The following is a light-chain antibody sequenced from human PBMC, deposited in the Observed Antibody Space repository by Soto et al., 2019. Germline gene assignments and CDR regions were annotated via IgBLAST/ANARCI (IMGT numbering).Light chain of an antibody. CDR3: QQYGSTLRT. V-gene: IGKV3-20*01. Sequence: EVVLTQSPGTLYLSPGERATLSCRAGQSVSGNYLAWYQHKPGQGPRLLMYGASSRATGIPDRFSGSGSGTDFTLTISRLEPEDFAVYYCQQYGSTLRTFGQGTRVEIK. CDR2: GAS. CDR1: QSVSGNY. J-gene: IGKJ1*01.